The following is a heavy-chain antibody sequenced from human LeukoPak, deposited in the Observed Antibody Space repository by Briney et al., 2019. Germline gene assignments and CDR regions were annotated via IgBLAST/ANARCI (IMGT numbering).Heavy chain of an antibody. J-gene: IGHJ4*02. Sequence: ASVKVSCKASGYSVINSGISWVRQAPGQGLEWMGWISTYNANTKYAQNLQGRVTMTTDTSTSTAYMELRGLRSDDTAVYYCARDHNWNPLVYWGQGTLVTVSS. D-gene: IGHD1-20*01. CDR1: GYSVINSG. V-gene: IGHV1-18*01. CDR2: ISTYNANT. CDR3: ARDHNWNPLVY.